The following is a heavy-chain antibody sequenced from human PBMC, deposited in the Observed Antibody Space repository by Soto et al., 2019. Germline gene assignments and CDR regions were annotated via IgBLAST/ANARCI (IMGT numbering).Heavy chain of an antibody. CDR1: GGSISSGGYY. CDR3: ARDAGGWYQLLSPRFDP. V-gene: IGHV4-31*03. D-gene: IGHD2-2*01. J-gene: IGHJ5*02. Sequence: QVQLQESGPGLVKPSQTLSLTCTVSGGSISSGGYYWSWIRQHPGKGLEWIGYIYYSGSAYYNPYLKSRVTISVDTSKNQFSRRLSSVTAADTAGYYCARDAGGWYQLLSPRFDPWGQGTLVAVSS. CDR2: IYYSGSA.